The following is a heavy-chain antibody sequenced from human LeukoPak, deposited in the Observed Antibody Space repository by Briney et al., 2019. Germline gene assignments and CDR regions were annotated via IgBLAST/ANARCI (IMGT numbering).Heavy chain of an antibody. D-gene: IGHD3-10*01. V-gene: IGHV4-38-2*02. CDR1: GYSISSGYY. J-gene: IGHJ3*02. Sequence: SETLSLTCTVSGYSISSGYYWGWIRQPPGKGLEWIGSIHHSGSTFYNPSLKSRVTISLDTSKNRFSLKLSSVAAADTAVYYCARSRAGSGSYFGAFDIWGQGTMVTVSS. CDR3: ARSRAGSGSYFGAFDI. CDR2: IHHSGST.